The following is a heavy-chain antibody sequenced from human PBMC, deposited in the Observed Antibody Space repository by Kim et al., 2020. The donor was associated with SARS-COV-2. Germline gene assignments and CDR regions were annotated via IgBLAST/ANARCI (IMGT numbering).Heavy chain of an antibody. CDR3: ARPTRPIGWPSLLDY. CDR2: ISYDGSNK. Sequence: GGSLRLSCAASGFTFSSYAMHWVRQAPGKGLEWVAVISYDGSNKYYADSVKGRFTISRDNSKNTLYLQMNSLRAEDTAVYYCARPTRPIGWPSLLDYWG. CDR1: GFTFSSYA. V-gene: IGHV3-30-3*01. J-gene: IGHJ4*01. D-gene: IGHD6-19*01.